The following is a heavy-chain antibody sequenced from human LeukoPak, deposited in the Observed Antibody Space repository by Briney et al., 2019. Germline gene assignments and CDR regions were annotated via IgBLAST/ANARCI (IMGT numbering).Heavy chain of an antibody. J-gene: IGHJ4*02. CDR1: GFTFSNAW. Sequence: GGSLRLPCAASGFTFSNAWMSWVRQAPGKGLEWVGRIKSKTDGGTTDYAAPVKGRFTISRDDSKNTLYLQMNSLKTEDTAVYYCTTGGDKGVLRFLEWYIDYWGQGTLVTVSS. CDR2: IKSKTDGGTT. D-gene: IGHD3-3*01. V-gene: IGHV3-15*01. CDR3: TTGGDKGVLRFLEWYIDY.